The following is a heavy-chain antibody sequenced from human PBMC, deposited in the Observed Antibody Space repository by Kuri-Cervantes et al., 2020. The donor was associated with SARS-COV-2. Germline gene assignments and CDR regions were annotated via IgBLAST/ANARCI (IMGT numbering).Heavy chain of an antibody. J-gene: IGHJ4*02. CDR2: IYPGDSDT. Sequence: GGSLRLSCKGSGYSFTSYWIGWVRRMHGKGLEWMGIIYPGDSDTRYSPSFQGQVTISADKSISTAYLQWSSLKASDTAMYYCARQKFHYYDSSGYQGATDYWGRGTQVTVSS. CDR1: GYSFTSYW. CDR3: ARQKFHYYDSSGYQGATDY. V-gene: IGHV5-51*01. D-gene: IGHD3-22*01.